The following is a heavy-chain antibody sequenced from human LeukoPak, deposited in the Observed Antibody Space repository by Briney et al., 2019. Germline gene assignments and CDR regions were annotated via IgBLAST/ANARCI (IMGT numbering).Heavy chain of an antibody. CDR2: ISGSGGST. CDR1: GFTFSSYA. J-gene: IGHJ4*02. Sequence: GGSLRLSCAASGFTFSSYAMSWVRQAPGKGLEWVSAISGSGGSTYYADSVKGRFTISRDNSKNTLYLQMNSLRAEDTAVYYCAKPDGRYCYDSSGLFDYWGQGTLVTVSS. V-gene: IGHV3-23*01. CDR3: AKPDGRYCYDSSGLFDY. D-gene: IGHD3-22*01.